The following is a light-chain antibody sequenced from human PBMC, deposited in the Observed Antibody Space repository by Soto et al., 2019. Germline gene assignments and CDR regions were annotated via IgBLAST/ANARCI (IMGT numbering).Light chain of an antibody. CDR2: EVS. Sequence: QSALTQPASVSGSPGQSITISCTGTSSDVGAYNYVSWYQQRPGKATQLMIYEVSYRPSGISNRFSGSKSDNTASLTISGLQAEDEADYYCSSYTTSSTLVFGTGTKLTVL. J-gene: IGLJ1*01. CDR1: SSDVGAYNY. V-gene: IGLV2-14*01. CDR3: SSYTTSSTLV.